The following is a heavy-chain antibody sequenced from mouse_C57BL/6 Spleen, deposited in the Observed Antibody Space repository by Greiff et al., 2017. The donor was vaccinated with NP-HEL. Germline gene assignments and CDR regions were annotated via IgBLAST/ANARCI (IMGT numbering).Heavy chain of an antibody. Sequence: EVKLVESGGGLVKPGGSLKLSCAASGFTFSSYAMSWVRQTPEKRLEWVATISDGGSYTYYPDNVKGRFTISRDNAKNNLYLQMSHLKSEDTAMYYCARDGLGRFAYWGQGTLVTVSA. J-gene: IGHJ3*01. CDR1: GFTFSSYA. CDR3: ARDGLGRFAY. D-gene: IGHD4-1*01. CDR2: ISDGGSYT. V-gene: IGHV5-4*01.